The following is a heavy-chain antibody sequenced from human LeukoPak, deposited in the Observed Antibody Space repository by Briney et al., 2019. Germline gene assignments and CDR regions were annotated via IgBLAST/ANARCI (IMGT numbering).Heavy chain of an antibody. CDR2: ISTSSSPI. CDR1: GFTFSSYE. CDR3: ARKYCSSTSCLFDY. D-gene: IGHD2-2*01. J-gene: IGHJ4*02. V-gene: IGHV3-48*03. Sequence: AGGSLRLSCAASGFTFSSYEMNWVRQAPGKGLEWVSYISTSSSPIYYADSVKGRFTISRDNAKNSLYLQMNSLRAEDTAVYYCARKYCSSTSCLFDYWGQGTLVTVSS.